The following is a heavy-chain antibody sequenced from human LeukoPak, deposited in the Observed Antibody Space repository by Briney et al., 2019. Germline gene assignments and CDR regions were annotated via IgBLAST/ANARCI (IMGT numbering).Heavy chain of an antibody. V-gene: IGHV1-24*01. CDR3: ATQNDFWSGYYDY. CDR2: FDPEDGET. J-gene: IGHJ4*02. CDR1: GYTLTELS. Sequence: ASVKVSCMVSGYTLTELSMHWVRQAPGKGLERMGGFDPEDGETIYAQKFQGRVTMTEDTSTDTAYMELSSLRSEDTAVYYCATQNDFWSGYYDYWGQGTLVTVSS. D-gene: IGHD3-3*01.